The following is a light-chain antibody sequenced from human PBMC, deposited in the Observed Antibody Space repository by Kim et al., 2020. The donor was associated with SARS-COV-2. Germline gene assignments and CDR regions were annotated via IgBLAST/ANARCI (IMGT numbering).Light chain of an antibody. J-gene: IGKJ1*01. CDR2: AAS. V-gene: IGKV1-39*01. CDR3: QQSYTIPQT. CDR1: QSISSY. Sequence: ASVGDRVTVTCRASQSISSYLNWYQQKPGKAPKLLIYAASTLQSGVPSRFSGSESGTDFTLTISSLQPEDSATYYCQQSYTIPQTFGPGTKVDIK.